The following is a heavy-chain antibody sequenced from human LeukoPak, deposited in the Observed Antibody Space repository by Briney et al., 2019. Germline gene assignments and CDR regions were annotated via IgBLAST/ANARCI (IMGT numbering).Heavy chain of an antibody. CDR3: ARDLSYYDSSGYSLYYFDY. J-gene: IGHJ4*02. V-gene: IGHV1-69*13. D-gene: IGHD3-22*01. CDR2: IIPIFGTA. CDR1: GGTFSSYA. Sequence: SVKVSCKASGGTFSSYAISWVRRAPGQGLEWMGGIIPIFGTANYAQKFQGRVTITADESTSTAYMELSSLRSEDTAVYYCARDLSYYDSSGYSLYYFDYWGQGTLVTVSS.